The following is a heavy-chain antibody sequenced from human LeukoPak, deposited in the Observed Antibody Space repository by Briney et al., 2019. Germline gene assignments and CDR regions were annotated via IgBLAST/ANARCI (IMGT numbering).Heavy chain of an antibody. D-gene: IGHD2-8*01. CDR1: GGSISTSSDF. CDR2: IYYSGST. V-gene: IGHV4-39*07. CDR3: ARVACTNAVCPRGDWFDP. J-gene: IGHJ5*02. Sequence: SETLSLTCTVSGGSISTSSDFWGWIRQPPGKGLEWIGNIYYSGSTYYNPSLKSRVTISVDMSKNQFSLKLRSVTAADTAAYYCARVACTNAVCPRGDWFDPWGQGTLVTVSS.